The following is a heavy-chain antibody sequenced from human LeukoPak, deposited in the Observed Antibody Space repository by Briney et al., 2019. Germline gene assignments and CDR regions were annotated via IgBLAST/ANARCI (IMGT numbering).Heavy chain of an antibody. CDR2: IWYDGSNK. CDR3: ARDYYGSGSSIDY. Sequence: GGSLRLSCVASGFTFSSYWMHWVRQDPRKGLEWVAVIWYDGSNKYYADSVKGRFTISRDNSKNTLYLQMNSLRAEDTAVYYCARDYYGSGSSIDYWGQGTLVTVSS. V-gene: IGHV3-33*08. J-gene: IGHJ4*02. D-gene: IGHD3-10*01. CDR1: GFTFSSYW.